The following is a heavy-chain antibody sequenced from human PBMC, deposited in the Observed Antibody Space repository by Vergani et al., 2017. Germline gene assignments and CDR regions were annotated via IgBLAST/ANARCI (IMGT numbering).Heavy chain of an antibody. Sequence: QLQLQESGPGLVKPSETLSLTCTVSGGSISSSSYYWGWIRQPPGKGLEWIGSIYYSGSTYYNPSLKSRVTISVDTSKNQFSLKLSSVTAADTAVYYCASGYYDSSGCYPPDYWGQGTLVTVSS. CDR3: ASGYYDSSGCYPPDY. V-gene: IGHV4-39*07. D-gene: IGHD3-22*01. CDR1: GGSISSSSYY. J-gene: IGHJ4*02. CDR2: IYYSGST.